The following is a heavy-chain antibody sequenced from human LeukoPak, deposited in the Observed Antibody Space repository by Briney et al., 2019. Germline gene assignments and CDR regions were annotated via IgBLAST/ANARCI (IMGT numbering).Heavy chain of an antibody. J-gene: IGHJ5*02. CDR3: ARAYYGSGSYYLRPAMSNWFDP. CDR2: IIPIFGTA. D-gene: IGHD3-10*01. V-gene: IGHV1-69*05. Sequence: GASVKVSCKASGGTFSSYAISWVRQAPGQGLEWMGGIIPIFGTANYAQKFQGRVTITTDESTSTAYMELSSLRSEDTAVYYCARAYYGSGSYYLRPAMSNWFDPWGQGTLVTVSS. CDR1: GGTFSSYA.